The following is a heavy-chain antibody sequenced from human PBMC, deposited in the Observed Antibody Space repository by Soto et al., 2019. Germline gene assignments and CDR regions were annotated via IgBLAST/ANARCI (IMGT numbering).Heavy chain of an antibody. CDR2: IYYSGST. CDR1: GGSISSYY. J-gene: IGHJ6*02. Sequence: PSETLSLTCTVSGGSISSYYWSWIRQPPGKGLEWIGYIYYSGSTNYNPSLKSRVTISVDTSKNQFSLKLSSVTAADTAVYYCAREGGLNVWFGELGYYYYGMDVWGQGTTVTVSS. D-gene: IGHD3-10*01. V-gene: IGHV4-59*01. CDR3: AREGGLNVWFGELGYYYYGMDV.